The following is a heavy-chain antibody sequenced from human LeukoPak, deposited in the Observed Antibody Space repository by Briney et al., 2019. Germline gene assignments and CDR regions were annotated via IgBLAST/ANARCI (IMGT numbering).Heavy chain of an antibody. CDR1: GYTFTGYY. D-gene: IGHD6-6*01. Sequence: ASVKVSCKASGYTFTGYYMHWVRQAPGQGLEWMGWINPNSGGTNYAQKFQGRVTMTRDTSISTAYMELSRLRSDDTAVYYCARDTRIAARGGYYYYMDVWGKGTTVTVSS. V-gene: IGHV1-2*02. CDR2: INPNSGGT. CDR3: ARDTRIAARGGYYYYMDV. J-gene: IGHJ6*03.